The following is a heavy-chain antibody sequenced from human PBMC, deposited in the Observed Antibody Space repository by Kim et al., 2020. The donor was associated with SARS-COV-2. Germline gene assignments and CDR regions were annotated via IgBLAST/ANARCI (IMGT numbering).Heavy chain of an antibody. Sequence: GGSLRLSCAASGFVFSDFGINWVRQAPGKGLEWVATIPYDGSKEYYAASVKGRFTISRDNSKNTVYLQMNSVRAEDTAVYYCARHYCSSTNCYWAEYFQHWGQGTLVTVSS. CDR3: ARHYCSSTNCYWAEYFQH. V-gene: IGHV3-30*03. D-gene: IGHD2-2*01. J-gene: IGHJ1*01. CDR2: IPYDGSKE. CDR1: GFVFSDFG.